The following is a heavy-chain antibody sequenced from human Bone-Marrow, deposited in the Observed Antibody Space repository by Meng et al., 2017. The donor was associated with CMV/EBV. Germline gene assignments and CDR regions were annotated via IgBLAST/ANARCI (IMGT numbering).Heavy chain of an antibody. CDR3: ARGGVVVNGAPFDY. CDR1: GGSFSGYY. Sequence: GQLQQWGAGLLKPSETLSLTCAGYGGSFSGYYWSWIRQPPGKGLEGIGEINHSGSTNYNPSLKSRVTISVDTSKNQFSLKLSSVTAADTAVYYCARGGVVVNGAPFDYWGQGTLVTVSS. J-gene: IGHJ4*02. V-gene: IGHV4-34*01. CDR2: INHSGST. D-gene: IGHD3-22*01.